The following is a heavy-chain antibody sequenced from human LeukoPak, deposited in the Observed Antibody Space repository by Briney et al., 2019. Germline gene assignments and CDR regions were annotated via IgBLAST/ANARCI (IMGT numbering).Heavy chain of an antibody. CDR3: ARDRDRSIYDTPFPPDI. V-gene: IGHV3-21*01. Sequence: GGSLRLSCAASGFTFSSYSMNWVRQAPGKGLEWVSSISSSSSYIYYADSVKGRFTISRDNAKNSLYLQMNSLRAEDTAVYYCARDRDRSIYDTPFPPDIWGQGTMVTVSS. CDR1: GFTFSSYS. J-gene: IGHJ3*02. D-gene: IGHD5-24*01. CDR2: ISSSSSYI.